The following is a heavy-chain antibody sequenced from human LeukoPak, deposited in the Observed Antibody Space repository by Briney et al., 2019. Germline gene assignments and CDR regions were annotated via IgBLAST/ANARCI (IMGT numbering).Heavy chain of an antibody. J-gene: IGHJ6*02. CDR2: IWYDGSNK. V-gene: IGHV3-33*01. CDR1: GFTFSSYG. D-gene: IGHD2-2*01. CDR3: ARGPQYCSSTSCYDHYYYGMDV. Sequence: PGGSLRLSCAAFGFTFSSYGMHWVRQAPGKGLEWVAVIWYDGSNKYYADSVKGRFTISRDNSKNTLYLQMNSLRAEDTAVYYCARGPQYCSSTSCYDHYYYGMDVWGQGTTVTVSS.